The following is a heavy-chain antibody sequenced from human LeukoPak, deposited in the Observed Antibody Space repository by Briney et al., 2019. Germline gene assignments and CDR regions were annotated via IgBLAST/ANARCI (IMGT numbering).Heavy chain of an antibody. CDR1: GYTFTGYY. D-gene: IGHD5-12*01. CDR2: INPNSGGT. J-gene: IGHJ4*02. CDR3: ARRRYSGFDWIDY. Sequence: GATVKVSCKASGYTFTGYYIHWVRQAPGQGLEWMGWINPNSGGTSYAQKFQGRVTMTRDTSISTAYMELSRLTSDDTAVYYCARRRYSGFDWIDYWGQRTLVTVSS. V-gene: IGHV1-2*02.